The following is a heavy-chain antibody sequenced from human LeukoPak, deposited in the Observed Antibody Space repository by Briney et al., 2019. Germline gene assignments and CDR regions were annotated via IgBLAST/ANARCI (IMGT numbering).Heavy chain of an antibody. CDR1: GFTFSSYG. Sequence: GGSLRLSCAASGFTFSSYGMHWVRQAPGKGLEWVAFIRYDGSNKYYADSVKGRFTISRDNSKNTLYLQMNSLRAEDTAVYYCAKGSKKGSTSCPYYFDYWGQGTLVTVSS. CDR3: AKGSKKGSTSCPYYFDY. J-gene: IGHJ4*02. D-gene: IGHD2-2*01. CDR2: IRYDGSNK. V-gene: IGHV3-30*02.